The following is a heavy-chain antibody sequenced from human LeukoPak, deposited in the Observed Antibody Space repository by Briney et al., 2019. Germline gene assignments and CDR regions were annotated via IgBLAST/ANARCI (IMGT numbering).Heavy chain of an antibody. CDR3: ARGRARHYYYYYMDV. CDR2: IIPIFGTA. J-gene: IGHJ6*03. CDR1: GGTFSSYA. V-gene: IGHV1-69*05. D-gene: IGHD3-10*01. Sequence: ASVKVSCKASGGTFSSYAISWVRQAPGQGLEWMGGIIPIFGTANYAQKFQGRVTITTDESTSTAYMELSSLRSEDTAVYYCARGRARHYYYYYMDVWGNGTTVTVSS.